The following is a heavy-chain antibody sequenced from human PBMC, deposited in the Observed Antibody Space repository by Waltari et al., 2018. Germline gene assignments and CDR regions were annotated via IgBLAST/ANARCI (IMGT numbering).Heavy chain of an antibody. CDR2: INHSGST. CDR3: ARGMRGFYYFDY. Sequence: QVQLQQWGAGLLKPSETLSLTCAVYGGSFSGYYWSWIRQPPGKGLEWIGEINHSGSTNYNPSLKSRVTISVDTSKNQFSLKLSSVTAADTAVYYCARGMRGFYYFDYWGQGTLVIVSS. CDR1: GGSFSGYY. V-gene: IGHV4-34*01. D-gene: IGHD3-10*01. J-gene: IGHJ4*02.